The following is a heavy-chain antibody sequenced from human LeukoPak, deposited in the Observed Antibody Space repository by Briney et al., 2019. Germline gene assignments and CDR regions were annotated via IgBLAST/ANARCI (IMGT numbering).Heavy chain of an antibody. CDR2: INWNGGST. Sequence: GGSLRLSCAASGFTFDDYGMSWVRQAPGKGLEWVCGINWNGGSTVYAESVKGRFTISRDNDKNSLYLQMNSLRAEDTALYYCAREGRVRGVMRYYYYYMDVWGKGTTVTVSS. CDR3: AREGRVRGVMRYYYYYMDV. V-gene: IGHV3-20*04. CDR1: GFTFDDYG. J-gene: IGHJ6*03. D-gene: IGHD3-10*01.